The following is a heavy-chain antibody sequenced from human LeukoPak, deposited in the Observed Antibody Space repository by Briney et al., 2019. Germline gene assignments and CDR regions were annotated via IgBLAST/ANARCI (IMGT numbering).Heavy chain of an antibody. J-gene: IGHJ4*02. Sequence: ASVKVSCKASGYTFTGYYMHWVRQAPGQGLEWMGWINPNSGGTNYAQKFQGRVTMTRDTSISTAYMELSRLRSEDTAVYYCARDANSGWYYHFDYWGQGTLVTVSS. CDR2: INPNSGGT. CDR1: GYTFTGYY. D-gene: IGHD6-19*01. V-gene: IGHV1-2*02. CDR3: ARDANSGWYYHFDY.